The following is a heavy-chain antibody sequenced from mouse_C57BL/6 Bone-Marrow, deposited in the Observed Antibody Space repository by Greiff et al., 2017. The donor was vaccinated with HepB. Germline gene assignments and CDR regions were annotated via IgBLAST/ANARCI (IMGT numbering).Heavy chain of an antibody. Sequence: QVQLQQPGAELVKPGASVKMSCKASGYTFTSYWITWVKQRPGQGLEWIGDIYPGSGSTNYNEKFKSKATLTVDTSSSTAYMQRSSLTSEDSAVYYCALYYGSSYVPFDYWGQGTTLTVSS. J-gene: IGHJ2*01. CDR3: ALYYGSSYVPFDY. V-gene: IGHV1-55*01. D-gene: IGHD1-1*01. CDR1: GYTFTSYW. CDR2: IYPGSGST.